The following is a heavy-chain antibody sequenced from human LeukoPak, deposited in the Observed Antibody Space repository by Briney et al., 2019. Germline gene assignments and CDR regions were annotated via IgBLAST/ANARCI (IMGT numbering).Heavy chain of an antibody. D-gene: IGHD6-19*01. CDR3: ARSHSGWYQLGDY. V-gene: IGHV1-69*05. CDR2: IIPIFGTA. J-gene: IGHJ4*02. CDR1: GGTFSSYA. Sequence: ASVKVSCKASGGTFSSYAISWVRQAPGQGLEWMGGIIPIFGTANYAQKFQGRVTITTDESTSTAYMELSSLRSEDTAVYYCARSHSGWYQLGDYWGQGTLVTVSS.